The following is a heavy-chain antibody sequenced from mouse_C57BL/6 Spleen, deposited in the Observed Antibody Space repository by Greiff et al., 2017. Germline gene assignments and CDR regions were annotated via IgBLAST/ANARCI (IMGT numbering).Heavy chain of an antibody. CDR3: YRDGYDGAGFDY. CDR1: GYTFTDYN. CDR2: INPNNGGT. V-gene: IGHV1-22*01. J-gene: IGHJ3*01. D-gene: IGHD2-2*01. Sequence: VQLQQSGPELVKPGASVKMSCKASGYTFTDYNMHWVKQSHGKSLEWIGYINPNNGGTSYNQKFKGKATLTVNKSSSTAYMELRSLTSEASAVYSGYRDGYDGAGFDYWGQGTLVTVSA.